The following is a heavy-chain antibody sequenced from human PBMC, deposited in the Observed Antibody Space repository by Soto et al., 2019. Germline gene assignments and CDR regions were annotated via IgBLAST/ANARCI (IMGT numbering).Heavy chain of an antibody. CDR3: ARVTPGNNLYYFYGLDV. J-gene: IGHJ6*02. CDR1: GFTFGTYA. D-gene: IGHD1-1*01. Sequence: LRLSCVASGFTFGTYAIHWVRLAPGKGLQWVALISYEGSNTYYADSVKGRFTVSRDNSKNTLYLQMNSLRPEDTGVYYCARVTPGNNLYYFYGLDVWGQGTSVTVSS. CDR2: ISYEGSNT. V-gene: IGHV3-30-3*01.